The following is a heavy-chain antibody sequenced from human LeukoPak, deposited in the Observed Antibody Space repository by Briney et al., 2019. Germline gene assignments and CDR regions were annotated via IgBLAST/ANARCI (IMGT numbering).Heavy chain of an antibody. D-gene: IGHD2-2*01. CDR3: ARGKLLSNDAFDI. V-gene: IGHV1-69*02. CDR2: IIPILGIA. CDR1: GGTFSSYT. Sequence: ASVKVSCKASGGTFSSYTISWVRQAPGQGLEWMGRIIPILGIANYAQKFQDRVTITADKSTSTAYMELSSLRSEDTAVYYCARGKLLSNDAFDIWGQGTMVTVSS. J-gene: IGHJ3*02.